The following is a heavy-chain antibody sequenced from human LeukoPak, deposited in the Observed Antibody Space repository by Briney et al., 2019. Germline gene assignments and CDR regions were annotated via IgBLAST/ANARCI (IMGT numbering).Heavy chain of an antibody. Sequence: PSETLSLTCAVYGGSFSGYYWSWIRQPPGKGLEWIGEINHSGSTNYNPSLKSRVTISVDTSKNQFSLKLSSVTAADTAVYYCASERYSGSQDVGAFDIWGQGTMVTVSS. D-gene: IGHD1-26*01. CDR1: GGSFSGYY. V-gene: IGHV4-34*01. CDR2: INHSGST. CDR3: ASERYSGSQDVGAFDI. J-gene: IGHJ3*02.